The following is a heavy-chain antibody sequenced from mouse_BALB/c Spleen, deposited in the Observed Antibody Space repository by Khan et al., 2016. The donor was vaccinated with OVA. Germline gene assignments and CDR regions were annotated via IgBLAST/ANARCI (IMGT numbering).Heavy chain of an antibody. CDR3: AREELLRCFDY. Sequence: EVELVESGGGLVQPGGSLRLSCATSGFTFTDYYMSWVRQPPGKALEWLGFIRHTANGYTTEYSASVKGRFTISRDNSQSILYLQMNALRAEGSATYYCAREELLRCFDYWGQGTTLTVSS. V-gene: IGHV7-3*02. D-gene: IGHD1-1*01. CDR2: IRHTANGYTT. J-gene: IGHJ2*01. CDR1: GFTFTDYY.